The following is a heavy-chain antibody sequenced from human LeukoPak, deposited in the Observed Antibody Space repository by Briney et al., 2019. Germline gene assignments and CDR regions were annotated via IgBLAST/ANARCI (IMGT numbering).Heavy chain of an antibody. J-gene: IGHJ3*02. CDR1: GYNFTSYW. CDR3: ATYDSSGYYPPDAFDI. Sequence: GESLKVSCKGSGYNFTSYWIGWVRQMPGKGLEWMGHIYPGGSDTRYSPSFQGQVTISADKSISTAYLQWSSLKASDTAMYYCATYDSSGYYPPDAFDIWGQGTTVTVSS. D-gene: IGHD3-22*01. V-gene: IGHV5-51*06. CDR2: IYPGGSDT.